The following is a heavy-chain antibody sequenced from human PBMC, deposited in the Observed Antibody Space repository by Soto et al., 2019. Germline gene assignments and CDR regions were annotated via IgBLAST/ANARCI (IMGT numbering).Heavy chain of an antibody. V-gene: IGHV1-69*13. Sequence: SVKVSCKASVGTFSNYAINWVRQAPGQGLEWMGGITPIFGSANYAQKFQGRVTITADESTSTAYMELSSLRSEDTAVYYCARDRTGIYYYYGMDVWGQGTTVTVSS. CDR3: ARDRTGIYYYYGMDV. CDR2: ITPIFGSA. D-gene: IGHD1-20*01. J-gene: IGHJ6*02. CDR1: VGTFSNYA.